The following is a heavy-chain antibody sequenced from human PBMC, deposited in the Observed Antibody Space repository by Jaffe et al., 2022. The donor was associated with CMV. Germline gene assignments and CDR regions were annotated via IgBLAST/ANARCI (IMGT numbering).Heavy chain of an antibody. J-gene: IGHJ4*02. D-gene: IGHD3-3*01. CDR1: GYTFTSYD. V-gene: IGHV1-8*01. Sequence: QVQLVQSGAEVKKPGASVKVSCKASGYTFTSYDINWVRQATGQGLEWMGWMNPNSGNTGYAQKFQGRVTMTRNTSISTAYMELSSLRSEDTAVYYCARGLSRTLRSAGRGACDYWGQGTLVTVSS. CDR2: MNPNSGNT. CDR3: ARGLSRTLRSAGRGACDY.